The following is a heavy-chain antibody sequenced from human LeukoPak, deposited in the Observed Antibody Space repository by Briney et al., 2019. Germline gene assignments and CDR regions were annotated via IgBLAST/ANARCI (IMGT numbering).Heavy chain of an antibody. V-gene: IGHV1-18*04. J-gene: IGHJ5*02. D-gene: IGHD6-19*01. CDR3: ARDLLTIAVAGYNWFDP. Sequence: ASVNVSCKASRYIFTSYGISGVRQPAGQEVEGVGWINAYNGNTNYAQKLQGRLTMSTDTSTSTAYMELRSLRSDDTAVYYCARDLLTIAVAGYNWFDPWGQGTLVTVSS. CDR2: INAYNGNT. CDR1: RYIFTSYG.